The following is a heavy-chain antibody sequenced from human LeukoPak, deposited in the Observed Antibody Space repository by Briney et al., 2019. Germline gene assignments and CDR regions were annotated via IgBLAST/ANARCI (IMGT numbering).Heavy chain of an antibody. CDR3: ARDLGSWGYFDY. J-gene: IGHJ4*02. Sequence: GGSLRLSCAASGFTVSSNYMNWVRQAPGKGLEWVSLIHSGGDTYYADSVKGRFIISRDNSKNTLYLQMNSLRAEDTAVYYCARDLGSWGYFDYWGQGTLVTVSS. D-gene: IGHD3-16*01. CDR1: GFTVSSNY. V-gene: IGHV3-53*01. CDR2: IHSGGDT.